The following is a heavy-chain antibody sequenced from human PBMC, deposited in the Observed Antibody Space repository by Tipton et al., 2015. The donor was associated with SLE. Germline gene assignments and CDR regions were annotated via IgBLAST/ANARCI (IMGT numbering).Heavy chain of an antibody. CDR3: ARTGYSSSWSFDS. CDR2: IYTSGST. J-gene: IGHJ4*02. D-gene: IGHD6-13*01. Sequence: TLSLTCTVSGDSISSGSYYWSWLRQPAGKGLEWLDYIYTSGSTDYNPSLKSRVTISVDTSKSQFSLRLGSVTAADTAVYYCARTGYSSSWSFDSWGQGTRVIVSS. CDR1: GDSISSGSYY. V-gene: IGHV4-61*09.